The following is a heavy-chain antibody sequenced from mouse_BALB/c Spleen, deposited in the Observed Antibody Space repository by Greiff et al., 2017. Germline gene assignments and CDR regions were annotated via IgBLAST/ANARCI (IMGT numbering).Heavy chain of an antibody. J-gene: IGHJ2*01. V-gene: IGHV1S56*01. CDR1: GYTFTSYY. CDR3: ARPHYGSSSYYFDY. CDR2: IYPGNVNT. Sequence: QVQLQQSGPELVKPGASVRISCKASGYTFTSYYIHWVKQRPGQGLEWIGWIYPGNVNTKYNEKFKGKATLTADKSSSTAYMQLSSLTSEDSAVYFCARPHYGSSSYYFDYWGQGTTLTVSS. D-gene: IGHD1-1*01.